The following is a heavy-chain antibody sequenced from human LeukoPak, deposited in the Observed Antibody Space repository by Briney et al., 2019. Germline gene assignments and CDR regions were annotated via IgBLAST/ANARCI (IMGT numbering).Heavy chain of an antibody. CDR3: ARLGRDQNWFDL. CDR2: ISSSSSYI. Sequence: GGSLRLSCAASGFTFSSYSMNWVRQAPGKGLEWVSSISSSSSYIYYADSVKGRFTISRDNAKNSLYLQMNGLRAEDTAFYHCARLGRDQNWFDLWGRGTLVTVSS. V-gene: IGHV3-21*04. J-gene: IGHJ5*02. D-gene: IGHD2-21*01. CDR1: GFTFSSYS.